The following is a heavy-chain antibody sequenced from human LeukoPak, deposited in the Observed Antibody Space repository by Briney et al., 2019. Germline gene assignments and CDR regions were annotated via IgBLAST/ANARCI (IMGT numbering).Heavy chain of an antibody. D-gene: IGHD6-13*01. Sequence: GESLQISCKGSGYSFISYWIGWVRQMPGKGLEWMGFIYPGDSDTRYSPSFQGQVTISADKSISTAYLQWSSLKASDTAMYYCARAEVYSSSWYGENWFDPWGQGTLVTVSS. V-gene: IGHV5-51*01. CDR2: IYPGDSDT. CDR1: GYSFISYW. J-gene: IGHJ5*02. CDR3: ARAEVYSSSWYGENWFDP.